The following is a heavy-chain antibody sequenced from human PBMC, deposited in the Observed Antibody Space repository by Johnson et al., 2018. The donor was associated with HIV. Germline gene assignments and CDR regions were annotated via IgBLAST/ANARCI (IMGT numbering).Heavy chain of an antibody. Sequence: VESGGGVVQPGRSLRLSCAASGFTFSSMHWDRQAPGKGLEWVAVISHDGSHKYYADSVKGRFSLSRDISKNMLYLQMHSLRAEDTALYYCARGKGAAVGLDAFDIWGQGTMVTVSS. V-gene: IGHV3-30*03. CDR1: GFTFSS. D-gene: IGHD6-13*01. CDR2: ISHDGSHK. CDR3: ARGKGAAVGLDAFDI. J-gene: IGHJ3*02.